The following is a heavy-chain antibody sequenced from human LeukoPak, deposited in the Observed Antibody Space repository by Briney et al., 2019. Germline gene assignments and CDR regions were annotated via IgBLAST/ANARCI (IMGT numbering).Heavy chain of an antibody. CDR1: GFTFSSYG. D-gene: IGHD3-3*01. Sequence: PGGSLRLSCAASGFTFSSYGMHWVRQAPGKGLEWVAVISYDGSNKYYADSVKGRFTISRDNSKNTLYLQMNSLRAEDTAVYYCAKGPLGRFLEWLPHFYFDYWGQGTLVTVSS. CDR3: AKGPLGRFLEWLPHFYFDY. J-gene: IGHJ4*02. CDR2: ISYDGSNK. V-gene: IGHV3-30*18.